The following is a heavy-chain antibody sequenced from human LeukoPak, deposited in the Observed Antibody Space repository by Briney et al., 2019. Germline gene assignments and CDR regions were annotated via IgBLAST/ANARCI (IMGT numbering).Heavy chain of an antibody. CDR1: GGSFSGYF. CDR3: ARGCGWYVWGLDY. J-gene: IGHJ4*02. Sequence: PSETLSLTCAVYGGSFSGYFWSWIRQPPGKGLEWIGEINDSGSTNYNSSLKSRVTISVDTSKNQFSLKLSSVTAADTAVYYCARGCGWYVWGLDYWGQGTLVTVSS. D-gene: IGHD6-19*01. V-gene: IGHV4-34*01. CDR2: INDSGST.